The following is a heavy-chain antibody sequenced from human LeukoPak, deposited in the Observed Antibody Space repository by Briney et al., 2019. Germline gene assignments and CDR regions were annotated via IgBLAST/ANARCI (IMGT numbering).Heavy chain of an antibody. J-gene: IGHJ4*02. V-gene: IGHV1-69*05. CDR3: ARDKGGYDSSGYIGSLLYYFDY. D-gene: IGHD3-22*01. Sequence: GASVKVSCKASGGTFSSYAISWVRQAPGQGLEGMGGIIPIFGTANYAQKFQGRVTMTRDTSISTAYMELSRLRSDDTAVYYCARDKGGYDSSGYIGSLLYYFDYWGQGTLVTVSS. CDR1: GGTFSSYA. CDR2: IIPIFGTA.